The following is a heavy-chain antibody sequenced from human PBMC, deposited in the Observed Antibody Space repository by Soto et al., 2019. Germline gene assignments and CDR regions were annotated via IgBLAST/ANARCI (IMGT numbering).Heavy chain of an antibody. V-gene: IGHV3-21*06. CDR3: AAEVTSDAFDF. CDR1: GFTFNSYS. Sequence: KPGGSLRLSCVASGFTFNSYSMNWVRQAPGKGLEWVSSISSANAYIYYADSLKGRFTTSRDNARNSVYLQMDSLRAEDTAVYYCAAEVTSDAFDFWGQGTVVTVSS. D-gene: IGHD2-21*02. CDR2: ISSANAYI. J-gene: IGHJ3*01.